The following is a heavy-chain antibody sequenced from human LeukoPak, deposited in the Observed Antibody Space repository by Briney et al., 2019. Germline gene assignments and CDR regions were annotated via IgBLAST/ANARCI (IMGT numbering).Heavy chain of an antibody. CDR2: INSDGSDI. CDR1: GFTFSSYW. CDR3: ARVYHYAAY. J-gene: IGHJ4*02. Sequence: GGSLRPSCAASGFTFSSYWMHWVRQAPGKGLVWVSRINSDGSDISYADSVKGRFTISRDNAKNTLYLQVNSLRVEDTGIYFCARVYHYAAYWGQGTLVTVSS. V-gene: IGHV3-74*01. D-gene: IGHD5-12*01.